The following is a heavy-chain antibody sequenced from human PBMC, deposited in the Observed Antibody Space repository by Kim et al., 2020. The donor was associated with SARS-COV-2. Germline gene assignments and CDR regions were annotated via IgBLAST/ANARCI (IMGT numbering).Heavy chain of an antibody. J-gene: IGHJ6*02. CDR1: GGSISSGGYY. CDR3: AGESFKYYYYYGMDV. CDR2: IYYSGST. Sequence: SETLSLTCTVSGGSISSGGYYWNWIRQHPGKGLEWIGYIYYSGSTYYNPSLKSRVTISVDTSKNQFSLKLSSVTAADTAVYYCAGESFKYYYYYGMDVWGQGTTVTVSS. V-gene: IGHV4-31*03.